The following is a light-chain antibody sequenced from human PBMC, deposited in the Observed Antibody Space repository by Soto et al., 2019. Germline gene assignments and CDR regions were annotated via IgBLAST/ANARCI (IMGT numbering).Light chain of an antibody. CDR3: QQYSSSTT. Sequence: EIVLTQSPGTLSLSPGERATLSCRASQSVTSNYIAWYQQKPGQAPRLLIFGASRRSTGVPDRFSGSGSGTDFTLTINRLEPEDFAVYYCQQYSSSTTFGQGTRLEIK. V-gene: IGKV3-20*01. CDR1: QSVTSNY. J-gene: IGKJ2*01. CDR2: GAS.